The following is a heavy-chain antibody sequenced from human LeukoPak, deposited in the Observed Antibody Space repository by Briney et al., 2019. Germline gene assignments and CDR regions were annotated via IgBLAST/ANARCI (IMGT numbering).Heavy chain of an antibody. D-gene: IGHD6-19*01. V-gene: IGHV4-38-2*02. J-gene: IGHJ4*02. Sequence: SETLSLTCTVSGYSISSRNFWGWIRQPPGKGLEWTGSIYQSGSTYYNPSLKSRVTISVDTSKDQFSVKLTSVTAADTAVYFCARRRSGWYLVDYWGQGTLVTVSS. CDR1: GYSISSRNF. CDR3: ARRRSGWYLVDY. CDR2: IYQSGST.